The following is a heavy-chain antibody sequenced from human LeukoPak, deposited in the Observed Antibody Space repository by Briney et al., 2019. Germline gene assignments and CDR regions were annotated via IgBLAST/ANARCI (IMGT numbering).Heavy chain of an antibody. J-gene: IGHJ4*02. CDR1: GGSISSSSYY. D-gene: IGHD3-10*01. V-gene: IGHV4-39*07. CDR3: ARGFRGPNFDY. Sequence: SETLSLTCTVSGGSISSSSYYWAWIRQPPGKGLEWIGSIHYSGSTFYNPSLKSRVTISVDTSKNQFSLRLSSVTAADTAVYYCARGFRGPNFDYWGQGTLVTVSS. CDR2: IHYSGST.